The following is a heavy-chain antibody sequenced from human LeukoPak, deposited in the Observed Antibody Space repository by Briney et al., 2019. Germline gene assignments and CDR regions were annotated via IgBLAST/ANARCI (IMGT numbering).Heavy chain of an antibody. CDR3: AKPVVPAAIDFDY. V-gene: IGHV3-30*02. CDR1: GFTFSSYG. Sequence: PGGSLRLPCAASGFTFSSYGMHWVRQAPGKGLEWVAFIRYDGSNKYYADSVKGRFTISRDNSKNTLYLQMNSLRAEDTAVYYCAKPVVPAAIDFDYWGQGTLVTVSS. D-gene: IGHD2-2*01. CDR2: IRYDGSNK. J-gene: IGHJ4*02.